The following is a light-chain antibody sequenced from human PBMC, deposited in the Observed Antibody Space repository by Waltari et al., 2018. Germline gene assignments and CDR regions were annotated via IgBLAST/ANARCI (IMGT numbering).Light chain of an antibody. CDR1: QSVSSN. CDR2: GAS. V-gene: IGKV3-15*01. J-gene: IGKJ4*01. CDR3: QQYNNWPFT. Sequence: EIVMTQSPATLSVSPGERATLSCRASQSVSSNLAWYQQKPGQAPRLLIYGASTRATGIPGRFSGSGSGTEFTLTISSLQSEYFAVYYCQQYNNWPFTFGGGTKVEIK.